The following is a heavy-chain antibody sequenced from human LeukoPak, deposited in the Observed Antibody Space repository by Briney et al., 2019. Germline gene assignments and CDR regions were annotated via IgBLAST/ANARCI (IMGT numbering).Heavy chain of an antibody. V-gene: IGHV4-34*01. D-gene: IGHD6-6*01. CDR1: GGSFSGYY. J-gene: IGHJ5*02. Sequence: SETLSLTCAVYGGSFSGYYWSWIRQPPGKGLEWIGEINHSGSTNYNPSLKSRVTISVDTSKNQFSLKLSSVTAADTAVYYCARGVREYSSSPGFDPWGQGTLVTVSS. CDR2: INHSGST. CDR3: ARGVREYSSSPGFDP.